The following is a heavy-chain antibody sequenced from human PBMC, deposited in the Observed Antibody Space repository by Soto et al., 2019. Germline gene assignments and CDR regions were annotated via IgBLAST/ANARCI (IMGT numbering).Heavy chain of an antibody. V-gene: IGHV4-30-4*01. CDR3: ARQQGDYDYVWGSYRQYYYYYYGMDV. J-gene: IGHJ6*02. CDR1: GGSISSGDYY. CDR2: IYYSGST. Sequence: PSETLSLTCTVSGGSISSGDYYWSWIRQPPGKGLEWIGYIYYSGSTYYNPSLKSRVTISVDTSKNQFSLKLSSVTAADTAVYYCARQQGDYDYVWGSYRQYYYYYYGMDVWGQGTTVTVSS. D-gene: IGHD3-16*02.